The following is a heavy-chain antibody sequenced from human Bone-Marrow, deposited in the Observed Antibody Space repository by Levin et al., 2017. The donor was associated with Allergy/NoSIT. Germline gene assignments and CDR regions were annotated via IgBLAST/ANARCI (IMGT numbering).Heavy chain of an antibody. CDR1: GGSMNRYY. CDR3: AREGHFDWLYAFDI. V-gene: IGHV4-59*01. Sequence: SETLSLTCTVSGGSMNRYYWTWIRQPPGKGLEWIGYVYYSGNTNYNPSLKSRVTISVDTSKNQFSLKLSSVTAADTAVYYCAREGHFDWLYAFDIWGQGTMVTVSS. D-gene: IGHD3-9*01. J-gene: IGHJ3*02. CDR2: VYYSGNT.